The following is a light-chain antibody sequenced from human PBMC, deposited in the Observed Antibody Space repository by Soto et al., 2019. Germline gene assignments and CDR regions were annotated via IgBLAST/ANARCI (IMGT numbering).Light chain of an antibody. Sequence: QSALTQSRSVSGSPGQSVTISCTGTSSDVGGYDYVSWYQHHPGKAPKLMIFDVNKRPSGVPDRFSGSKSGNTASLTISGLQAEDEADYYCCSYAGTYTFEVFGGGTKLTVL. V-gene: IGLV2-11*01. CDR2: DVN. CDR1: SSDVGGYDY. J-gene: IGLJ2*01. CDR3: CSYAGTYTFEV.